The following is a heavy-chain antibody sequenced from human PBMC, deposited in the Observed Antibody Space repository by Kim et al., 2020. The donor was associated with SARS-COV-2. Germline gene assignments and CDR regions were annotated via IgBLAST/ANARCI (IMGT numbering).Heavy chain of an antibody. CDR2: IYYSGGT. CDR3: ARQDIVVVPAAILHWFDP. J-gene: IGHJ5*02. Sequence: SETLSLTCTVSGGSISSSSYYWGWIRQPPGKGLEWIGSIYYSGGTYYNPSLKSRVTISVDTSKNQFSLKLSSVTAADTAVYYCARQDIVVVPAAILHWFDPWGQGTLVTVSS. V-gene: IGHV4-39*01. CDR1: GGSISSSSYY. D-gene: IGHD2-2*02.